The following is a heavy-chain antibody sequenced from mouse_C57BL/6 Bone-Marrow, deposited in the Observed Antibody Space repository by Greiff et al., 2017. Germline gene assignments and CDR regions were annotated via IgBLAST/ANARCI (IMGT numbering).Heavy chain of an antibody. CDR3: ASYYYGRFDY. CDR1: GYSITSGYY. V-gene: IGHV3-6*01. D-gene: IGHD1-1*01. CDR2: ISYDGSN. Sequence: VQLKESGPGLVKPSQSLSLTCSVTGYSITSGYYWNWIRQFPGNKLEWMGYISYDGSNNYNPSLKNRISITRDTSKNQFFLKLNSVTTEDTATYYCASYYYGRFDYWGQGTTLTVSS. J-gene: IGHJ2*01.